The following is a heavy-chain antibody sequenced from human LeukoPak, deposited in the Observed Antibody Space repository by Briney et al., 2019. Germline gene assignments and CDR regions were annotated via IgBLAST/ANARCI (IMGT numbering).Heavy chain of an antibody. CDR1: GGTFSSYA. V-gene: IGHV1-69*04. CDR2: IIPILGIA. D-gene: IGHD6-19*01. J-gene: IGHJ4*02. Sequence: SVKVSCKASGGTFSSYAISWVRQAPGQGLEWMGRIIPILGIANYAQKFQGRVTITADKSTSTAYMELSSLRSEDTAVYYCATKSGISGWSFYYDLWGQGTLVIVSS. CDR3: ATKSGISGWSFYYDL.